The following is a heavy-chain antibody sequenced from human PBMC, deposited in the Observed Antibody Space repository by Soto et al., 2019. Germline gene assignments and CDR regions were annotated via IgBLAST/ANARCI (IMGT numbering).Heavy chain of an antibody. Sequence: GSLRLSCAASGFTFSLYSMHWVRPAPGKGLEWVSYISSSSTTKYYADSVKGRFTISRDNAKNSLYLQMNSLRAEDTAVYYCARDGCSGSNCLNWFDPWGQGTLVTVSS. CDR2: ISSSSTTK. D-gene: IGHD2-15*01. J-gene: IGHJ5*02. CDR3: ARDGCSGSNCLNWFDP. V-gene: IGHV3-48*01. CDR1: GFTFSLYS.